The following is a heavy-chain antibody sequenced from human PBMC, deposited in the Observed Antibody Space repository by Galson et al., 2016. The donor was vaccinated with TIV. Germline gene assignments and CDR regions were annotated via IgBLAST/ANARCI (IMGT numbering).Heavy chain of an antibody. CDR2: MYVPGST. V-gene: IGHV4-4*07. J-gene: IGHJ4*02. D-gene: IGHD2-21*02. CDR3: AREHCDGDCRFAF. CDR1: GASISDYF. Sequence: LSLTCTVSGASISDYFWSWVRQPAGGGLEWLGRMYVPGSTQYRPSLESRVTMSADTSENQFSLKLTSVTAADTAVYYCAREHCDGDCRFAFWGQGTLVTVSS.